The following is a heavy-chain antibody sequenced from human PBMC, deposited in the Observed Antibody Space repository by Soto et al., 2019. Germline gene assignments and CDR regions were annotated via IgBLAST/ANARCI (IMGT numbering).Heavy chain of an antibody. J-gene: IGHJ4*02. V-gene: IGHV1-2*02. CDR1: GYTFTGYY. Sequence: ASVKVSCKASGYTFTGYYMHWVRQAPGQGLEWMGWINPNSGGTNYAQKFQGRVTMTRDTSISTAYMELSRLRSDDTAVYYCARSTTIFGNNFDYWGQGTLVTVSS. CDR3: ARSTTIFGNNFDY. CDR2: INPNSGGT. D-gene: IGHD3-3*01.